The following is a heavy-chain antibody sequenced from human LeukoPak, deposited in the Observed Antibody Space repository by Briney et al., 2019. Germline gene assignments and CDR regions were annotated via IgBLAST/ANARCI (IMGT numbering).Heavy chain of an antibody. Sequence: SETLSLTCTVSGGSISSYYWSWIRQPPGKGLEWIGRIYTSGSTNYNPSLKSRVTISVDTSKNQFSLKLSSVTAADTAVYYCARDFYLYGSGFPWSQGTLVTVSS. CDR1: GGSISSYY. CDR2: IYTSGST. CDR3: ARDFYLYGSGFP. J-gene: IGHJ5*02. D-gene: IGHD3-10*01. V-gene: IGHV4-4*07.